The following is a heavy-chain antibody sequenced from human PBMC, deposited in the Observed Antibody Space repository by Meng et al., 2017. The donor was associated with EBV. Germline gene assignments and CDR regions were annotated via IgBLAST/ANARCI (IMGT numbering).Heavy chain of an antibody. CDR3: ARGLDYFDY. V-gene: IGHV1-18*01. J-gene: IGHJ4*02. CDR1: GYSFTSYG. CDR2: ISAYNGNT. Sequence: QGQSVPSGAWGTKLGASVKVSCKASGYSFTSYGISWVRQAPGQGLEWMGWISAYNGNTNYAQKLQGRVTMTTDTSTSTAYMELRSLRSDDTAVYYCARGLDYFDYWGQGTLVTVSS.